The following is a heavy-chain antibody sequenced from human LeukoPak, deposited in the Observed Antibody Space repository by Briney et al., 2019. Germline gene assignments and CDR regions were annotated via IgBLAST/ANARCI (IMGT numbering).Heavy chain of an antibody. CDR2: IYYSGST. CDR1: GGSISSSSYY. V-gene: IGHV4-39*01. J-gene: IGHJ3*02. CDR3: ARRAGYSSGWNGDAFDI. Sequence: SETLSLTCTVSGGSISSSSYYWGWIRQPPGKGLEWIGSIYYSGSTYYNPSLKSRVTISVDTSKNQLSLKLSSVTAADTAVYYCARRAGYSSGWNGDAFDIWGQGTMVTVSS. D-gene: IGHD6-19*01.